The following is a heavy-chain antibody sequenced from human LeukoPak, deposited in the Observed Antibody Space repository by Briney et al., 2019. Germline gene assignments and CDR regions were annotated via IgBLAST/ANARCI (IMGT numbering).Heavy chain of an antibody. CDR1: GFTFSSYS. CDR2: ISGSSSTI. J-gene: IGHJ4*02. CDR3: ARGTTYYYDSSGRGAFDY. V-gene: IGHV3-48*01. D-gene: IGHD3-22*01. Sequence: GGSLRLSCAASGFTFSSYSMNWVRQAPGKGLEWVSYISGSSSTIYYADSVKGRFTISRDNAKNSLYLQMNSLRAEDTALYYCARGTTYYYDSSGRGAFDYWGQGTLVTVSS.